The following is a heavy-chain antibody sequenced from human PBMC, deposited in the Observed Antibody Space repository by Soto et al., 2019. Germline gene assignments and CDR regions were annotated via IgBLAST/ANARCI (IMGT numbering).Heavy chain of an antibody. CDR2: ISYDGRNK. J-gene: IGHJ6*01. CDR3: AKVVVVAAGGMDV. D-gene: IGHD2-15*01. CDR1: GFTFSSYG. V-gene: IGHV3-30*18. Sequence: QVQLVESGGGVVQPGRSLRLSCAASGFTFSSYGMHWVRQAPGKGLVWVALISYDGRNKYYADSVKGRFTISRDNSKNTLYLQMNSLRAEDTAVYYCAKVVVVAAGGMDVW.